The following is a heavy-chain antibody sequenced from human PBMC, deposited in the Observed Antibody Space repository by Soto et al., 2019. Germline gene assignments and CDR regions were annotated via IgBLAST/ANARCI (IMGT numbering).Heavy chain of an antibody. CDR2: THHSGST. CDR1: GGSLSGNY. Sequence: SETLSLTCAVYGGSLSGNYWGWIRQPPGKGLEWIGETHHSGSTAYNPSLKSRVTISVDTSRTQFSLKLNSVTAADTAVYYCARTTAAIHLNYWSQGTLVTVSS. J-gene: IGHJ4*02. D-gene: IGHD2-21*02. CDR3: ARTTAAIHLNY. V-gene: IGHV4-34*01.